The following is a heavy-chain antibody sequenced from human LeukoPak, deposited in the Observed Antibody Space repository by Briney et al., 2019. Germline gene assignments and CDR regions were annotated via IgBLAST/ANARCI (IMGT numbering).Heavy chain of an antibody. CDR3: ATSRSFDH. J-gene: IGHJ4*02. CDR1: GLTFSDYY. V-gene: IGHV3-11*04. Sequence: PGGSLRLSCAASGLTFSDYYINWIRLAPGKGLEWVSYIISTGNTIYYADSVKGRFTIYRDNARNSLYLQMNSLRAEDTAVYYCATSRSFDHWGQGTLVTVSS. CDR2: IISTGNTI.